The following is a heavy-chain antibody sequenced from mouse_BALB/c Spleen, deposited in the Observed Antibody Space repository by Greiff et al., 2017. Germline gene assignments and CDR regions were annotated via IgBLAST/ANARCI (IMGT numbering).Heavy chain of an antibody. CDR1: GYSIPSGYY. CDR3: ARGFPTGTIDY. Sequence: EVKLMESGPGLVKPSQSLSLTCSVTGYSIPSGYYWNWIRQFPGNKLEWMGYISYDGSNNYNPSLKNRISITRDTSKNQFFLKLNSVTTEDTATYYCARGFPTGTIDYWGQGTTLTVSS. J-gene: IGHJ2*01. CDR2: ISYDGSN. V-gene: IGHV3-6*02. D-gene: IGHD4-1*02.